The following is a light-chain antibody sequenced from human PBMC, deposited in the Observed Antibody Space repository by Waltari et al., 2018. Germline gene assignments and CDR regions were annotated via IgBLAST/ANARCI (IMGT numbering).Light chain of an antibody. CDR3: CSYAGRSTWV. J-gene: IGLJ3*02. CDR2: EVN. V-gene: IGLV2-23*02. Sequence: QSALTQPASVSGSPGQSITISCTGTSSDVGRYNFVSCYQHHPGKAPQLIIYEVNKRPSGVSNRRAGSKSGNTASLTISGLQAEDESDYYCCSYAGRSTWVFGGGTKVTVL. CDR1: SSDVGRYNF.